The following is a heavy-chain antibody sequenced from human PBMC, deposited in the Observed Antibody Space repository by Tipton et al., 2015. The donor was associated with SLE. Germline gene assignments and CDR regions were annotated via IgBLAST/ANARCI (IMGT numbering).Heavy chain of an antibody. D-gene: IGHD6-13*01. CDR1: GGSISNYY. CDR2: MHYNGST. J-gene: IGHJ5*02. Sequence: TLSLTCAVSGGSISNYYWNWIRQPPGKGLEWIGYMHYNGSTKYNPSLKSRVTISVDTSKNQFSLKLRSVTAADTAVYYCARGPIAVAAWGQGTLVTVSS. V-gene: IGHV4-59*01. CDR3: ARGPIAVAA.